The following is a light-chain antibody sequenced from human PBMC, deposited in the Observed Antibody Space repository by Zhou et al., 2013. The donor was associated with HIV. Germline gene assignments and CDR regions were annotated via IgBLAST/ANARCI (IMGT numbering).Light chain of an antibody. CDR3: QQSYSTPYT. J-gene: IGKJ2*01. CDR2: AAS. CDR1: QGISSY. Sequence: AIRMTQSPSSLSASTGDRVTITCRASQGISSYLAWYQQKPGKAPKLLIYAASTLQSGVPSRFSGSASGTHFTLTISSLQPADFATYYCQQSYSTPYTFGQGTKLEIK. V-gene: IGKV1-8*01.